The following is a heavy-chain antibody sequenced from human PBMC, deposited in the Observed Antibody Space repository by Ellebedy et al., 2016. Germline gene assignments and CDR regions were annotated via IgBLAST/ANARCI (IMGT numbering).Heavy chain of an antibody. CDR1: GASLGASLSGYY. Sequence: SQTLSLTCAVYGASLGASLSGYYWSWIRQPPGKGLEWIGEINHSGSTNYNPSLKSRVTISVDTSKNQFSLKLSSVTAADTAVYYCARVRYEGGATWGQGTLVTVSS. CDR2: INHSGST. V-gene: IGHV4-34*01. J-gene: IGHJ4*02. CDR3: ARVRYEGGAT. D-gene: IGHD1-26*01.